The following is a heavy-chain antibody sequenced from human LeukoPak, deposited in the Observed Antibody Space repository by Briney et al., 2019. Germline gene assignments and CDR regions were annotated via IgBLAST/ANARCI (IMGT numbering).Heavy chain of an antibody. CDR2: ISAYNGNT. Sequence: ASVKVSCKASGYTFTSYGISWVRQAPGQGLEWMGWISAYNGNTNYAQKLQGRVTMTTDTSTSTAYMELRSLRSDDTAVYYCARGQTHYYDSSGNDYWGQGTLVTVSS. J-gene: IGHJ4*02. CDR3: ARGQTHYYDSSGNDY. CDR1: GYTFTSYG. D-gene: IGHD3-22*01. V-gene: IGHV1-18*01.